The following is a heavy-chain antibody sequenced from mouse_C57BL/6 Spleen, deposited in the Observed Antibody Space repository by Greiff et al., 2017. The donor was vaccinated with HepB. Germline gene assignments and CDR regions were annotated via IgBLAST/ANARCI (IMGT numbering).Heavy chain of an antibody. CDR1: GFTFSSYG. V-gene: IGHV5-6*01. D-gene: IGHD1-1*01. Sequence: EVMLVESGGDLVKPGGSLKLSCAASGFTFSSYGMSWVRQTPDKRLEWVATISSGGSYTYYPDSVKGRFTISRDNAKNTLYLQMSSLKSEDTAMYYCARWGGGSTPFAYWGQGTLVTVSA. J-gene: IGHJ3*01. CDR2: ISSGGSYT. CDR3: ARWGGGSTPFAY.